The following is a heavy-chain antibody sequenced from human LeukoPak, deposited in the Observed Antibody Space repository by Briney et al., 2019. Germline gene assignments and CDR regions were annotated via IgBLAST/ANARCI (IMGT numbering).Heavy chain of an antibody. D-gene: IGHD6-19*01. J-gene: IGHJ3*02. V-gene: IGHV4-59*01. Sequence: SETLSLTCTVSGGSISSYYWSWIRQPPGKGLEWIGYIYYSGSTNYNPSLKSRVTISVDTSKNQFSLKPSSVTAADTAVYYCARCIAVAGYAFDIWGQGTMVTVSS. CDR3: ARCIAVAGYAFDI. CDR2: IYYSGST. CDR1: GGSISSYY.